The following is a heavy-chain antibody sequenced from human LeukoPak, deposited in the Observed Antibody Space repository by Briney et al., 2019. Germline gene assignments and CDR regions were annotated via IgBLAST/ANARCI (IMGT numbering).Heavy chain of an antibody. CDR3: AKDRAYCSSSTCLDQDF. D-gene: IGHD2/OR15-2a*01. J-gene: IGHJ4*02. CDR1: GFTFSSYT. V-gene: IGHV3-23*01. CDR2: ISGSGDNT. Sequence: GGSLRLSCAASGFTFSSYTIKWVRQAPGKGLEWVSEISGSGDNTYYADSVKGRFTTSRDNSKNTLYLQMNSLRDEDTAVYYCAKDRAYCSSSTCLDQDFWGQGALVTVSS.